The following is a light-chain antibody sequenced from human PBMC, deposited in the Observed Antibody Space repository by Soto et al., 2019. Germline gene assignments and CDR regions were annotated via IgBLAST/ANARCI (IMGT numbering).Light chain of an antibody. CDR3: QHYNSYSEA. Sequence: DIHMTQSPSTLSASVGDRVTITCRASQNINRWLAWYQQKPGKAPKLLIYSASTLQSGVPSRFSGGFSGTEFTLTISSLQPEDFATYYCQHYNSYSEAFGQGTKVDIK. V-gene: IGKV1-5*01. CDR1: QNINRW. CDR2: SAS. J-gene: IGKJ1*01.